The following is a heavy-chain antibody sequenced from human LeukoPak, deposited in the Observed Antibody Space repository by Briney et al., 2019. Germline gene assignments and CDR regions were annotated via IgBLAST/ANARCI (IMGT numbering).Heavy chain of an antibody. CDR2: INPNSGGT. D-gene: IGHD1-26*01. CDR1: GYTFTGYY. CDR3: AGEDSGSYGLPKH. Sequence: GASVKVSCKASGYTFTGYYMHWVRQAPGQGLEWMGWINPNSGGTNYAQKFQGRVTMTRDTSISTAYMELSRLRSDDTAVYYCAGEDSGSYGLPKHWGQGTLVTVSS. J-gene: IGHJ1*01. V-gene: IGHV1-2*02.